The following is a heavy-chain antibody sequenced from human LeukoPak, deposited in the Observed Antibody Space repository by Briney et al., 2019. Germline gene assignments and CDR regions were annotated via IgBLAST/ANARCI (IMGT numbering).Heavy chain of an antibody. Sequence: PGGSLRLSCAASGFTFSSYGMHWVRQAPGKGLEWVAFIRYDGSNKYYPDSMKGRFTISRDNSKNTLYLQMNSLRAEDTAVYYCAKDRLVPAARYIDYWGQGTLVTVSS. J-gene: IGHJ4*02. D-gene: IGHD2-2*01. CDR3: AKDRLVPAARYIDY. V-gene: IGHV3-30*02. CDR2: IRYDGSNK. CDR1: GFTFSSYG.